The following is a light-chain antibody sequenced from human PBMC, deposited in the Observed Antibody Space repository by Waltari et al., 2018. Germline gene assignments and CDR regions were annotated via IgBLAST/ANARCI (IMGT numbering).Light chain of an antibody. CDR1: QSLLHSNGNRY. V-gene: IGKV2-28*01. J-gene: IGKJ1*01. CDR3: MQYLQALWT. CDR2: LGS. Sequence: DIVVTQSHLSLHVTPEEPASISCRSSQSLLHSNGNRYLDWYLQKPGQSPQLLIYLGSNWDSGVPDRFSGTRSGIEFTLKISRVEAEDFGVYYCMQYLQALWTFGQGTNVEIK.